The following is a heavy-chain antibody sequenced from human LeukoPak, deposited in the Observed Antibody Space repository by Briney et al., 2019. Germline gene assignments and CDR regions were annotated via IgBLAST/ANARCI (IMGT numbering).Heavy chain of an antibody. V-gene: IGHV3-21*01. CDR2: ISSSSSYI. CDR3: ARVAAPHIVVEIDY. J-gene: IGHJ4*02. D-gene: IGHD2-21*01. Sequence: PGGSLRLSCAASGFTFSSFSMNWVCQAPGKGLEWVSSISSSSSYIYYADSVKGRFTISRDNAKNSLYLQMNSLRAEDTAVYYCARVAAPHIVVEIDYWGQGTLVTVSS. CDR1: GFTFSSFS.